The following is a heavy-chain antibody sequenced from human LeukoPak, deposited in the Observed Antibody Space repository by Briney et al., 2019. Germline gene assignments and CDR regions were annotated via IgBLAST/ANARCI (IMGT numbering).Heavy chain of an antibody. Sequence: ASVKVSCTASGYTFTGYYMHWVRQAPGQGLEWMGWINPNSGGTNYAQKFQGRVTMPRDTSISTAYMKLSRLRSDDTAVYYCARDSVGYCSGGSCSDFDYWGQGTLVTVSS. V-gene: IGHV1-2*02. D-gene: IGHD2-15*01. CDR2: INPNSGGT. CDR3: ARDSVGYCSGGSCSDFDY. J-gene: IGHJ4*02. CDR1: GYTFTGYY.